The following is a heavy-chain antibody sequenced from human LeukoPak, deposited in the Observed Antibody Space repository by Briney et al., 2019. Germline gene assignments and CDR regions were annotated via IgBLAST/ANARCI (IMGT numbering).Heavy chain of an antibody. CDR1: GFTFSSYW. J-gene: IGHJ4*02. D-gene: IGHD3-3*01. CDR2: INSDGSTT. Sequence: PGGSLRLSCAASGFTFSSYWMHWVRHAPGKGLVWVSRINSDGSTTAYADSVKGRFAISRDNAKNSLYLQMNSLRAEDTAVYYCAREAVGSSSSCYFDYWGQGTLVTVSS. CDR3: AREAVGSSSSCYFDY. V-gene: IGHV3-74*01.